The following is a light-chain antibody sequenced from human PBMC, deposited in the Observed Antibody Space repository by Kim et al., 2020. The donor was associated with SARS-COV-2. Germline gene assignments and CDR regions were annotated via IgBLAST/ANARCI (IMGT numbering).Light chain of an antibody. CDR2: SNN. J-gene: IGLJ3*02. CDR3: GAWDDSLNVVV. Sequence: GQRVTISCSGSSSDIGNNTVNWYQQLPGTAPKLLIYSNNQRPSGVPDRFSGSKSGTSASLAISGLQSEDEADYYCGAWDDSLNVVVFGGGTQLTAL. CDR1: SSDIGNNT. V-gene: IGLV1-44*01.